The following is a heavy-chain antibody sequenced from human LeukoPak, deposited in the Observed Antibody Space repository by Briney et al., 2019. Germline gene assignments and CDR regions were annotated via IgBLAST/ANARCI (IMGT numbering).Heavy chain of an antibody. CDR2: VNPNSGGT. Sequence: ASVKVSCKASGYTFTGYYMHWVRQAPGQGLEWMGWVNPNSGGTNFAQKFQGRVTMTRDTSISTAYMELSRLRSDNTAVYFCARDREYRSSSYPLDYWGQGTLVTVSS. CDR1: GYTFTGYY. CDR3: ARDREYRSSSYPLDY. V-gene: IGHV1-2*02. J-gene: IGHJ4*02. D-gene: IGHD6-6*01.